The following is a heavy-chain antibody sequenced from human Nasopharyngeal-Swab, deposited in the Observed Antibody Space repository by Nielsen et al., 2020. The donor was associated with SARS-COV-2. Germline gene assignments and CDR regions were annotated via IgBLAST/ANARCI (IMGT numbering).Heavy chain of an antibody. CDR3: ARALGCSSTSCYAAWFDP. Sequence: SETLSLTCTVSGGSISSGGYYWSWIRQHPGKGLGGIGYIYYSGSTYYNPSLKSRVTISVDTSKNQFSLKLSSVTAADTAVYYCARALGCSSTSCYAAWFDPWGQGTLVTVSS. J-gene: IGHJ5*02. D-gene: IGHD2-2*01. V-gene: IGHV4-31*03. CDR1: GGSISSGGYY. CDR2: IYYSGST.